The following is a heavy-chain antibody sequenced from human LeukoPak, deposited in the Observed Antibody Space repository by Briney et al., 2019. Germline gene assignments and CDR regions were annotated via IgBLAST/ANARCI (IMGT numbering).Heavy chain of an antibody. Sequence: PGGSLRLSCATSGFTFKNYAMNWVRQAPGKGLEWVSSISGDSSDIYYADSVMGRSTISRDNAKNSVYLQMNSLRAEDTAVYYCASIVYSGYDSNDYWGQGTLVTVSS. J-gene: IGHJ4*02. CDR2: ISGDSSDI. D-gene: IGHD5-12*01. CDR1: GFTFKNYA. CDR3: ASIVYSGYDSNDY. V-gene: IGHV3-21*01.